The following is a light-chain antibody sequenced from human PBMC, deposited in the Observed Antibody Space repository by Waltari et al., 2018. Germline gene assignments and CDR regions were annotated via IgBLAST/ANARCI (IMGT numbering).Light chain of an antibody. Sequence: IVMTQSPATLSVSTGDRATLSCRASQSVSSNLAWYQQKPGQAPRLLIYGASTRATGIPARFSGSGSGTEFTLTISSMQSEDFAVYYCQQYSNGWMFGQGTKVEIK. CDR1: QSVSSN. J-gene: IGKJ1*01. V-gene: IGKV3-15*01. CDR3: QQYSNGWM. CDR2: GAS.